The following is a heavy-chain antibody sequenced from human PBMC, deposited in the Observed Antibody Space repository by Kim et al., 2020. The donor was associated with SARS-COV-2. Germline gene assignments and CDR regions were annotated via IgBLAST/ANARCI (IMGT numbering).Heavy chain of an antibody. J-gene: IGHJ3*02. CDR3: ARERPVTMIVVGLDAFDI. V-gene: IGHV1-69*01. Sequence: QGRVTITADESTSTAYMELSSLRSEDTAVYYCARERPVTMIVVGLDAFDIWGQGTMVTVSS. D-gene: IGHD3-22*01.